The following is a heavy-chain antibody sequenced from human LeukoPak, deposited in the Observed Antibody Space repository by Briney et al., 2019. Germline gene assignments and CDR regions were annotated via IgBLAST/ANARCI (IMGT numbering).Heavy chain of an antibody. D-gene: IGHD3-10*01. CDR1: GFTFSSYW. CDR3: ARIRVMDLYYFDY. J-gene: IGHJ4*02. Sequence: GGSLRLSCAASGFTFSSYWMSWVRQAPGKGLEWVANIKQDGSEKYYVDSVKGRFTIFRDNAKNSLYLQMNSLRAEDTAVYYCARIRVMDLYYFDYWGQGTLATVSS. CDR2: IKQDGSEK. V-gene: IGHV3-7*01.